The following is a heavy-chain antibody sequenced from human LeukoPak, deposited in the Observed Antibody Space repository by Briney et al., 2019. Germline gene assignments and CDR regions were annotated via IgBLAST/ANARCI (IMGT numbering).Heavy chain of an antibody. D-gene: IGHD4-11*01. Sequence: GGSLRLSCATSGFTFRNYAMHWVRQAPGKGLDWVAGTWYDGSNKNYGDSVKGRFTISRDNSKNTLYLQMNSLRAEDTAVYYCVRGGIDYNTYDFDYWGQGTLVTVSS. CDR1: GFTFRNYA. J-gene: IGHJ4*02. CDR3: VRGGIDYNTYDFDY. V-gene: IGHV3-33*01. CDR2: TWYDGSNK.